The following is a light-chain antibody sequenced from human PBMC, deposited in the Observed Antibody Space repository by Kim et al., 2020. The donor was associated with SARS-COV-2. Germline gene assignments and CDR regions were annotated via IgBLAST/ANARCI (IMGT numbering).Light chain of an antibody. CDR1: QGINSA. CDR3: QQFYSYPIT. J-gene: IGKJ5*01. CDR2: DAS. Sequence: GDSVTITCRASQGINSALAWYQQTSGKAPKLLIYDASNLESGVPSRFSGSGSGTDFTLTISSVQPEDFATYYCQQFYSYPITFGQGTRLEIK. V-gene: IGKV1-13*02.